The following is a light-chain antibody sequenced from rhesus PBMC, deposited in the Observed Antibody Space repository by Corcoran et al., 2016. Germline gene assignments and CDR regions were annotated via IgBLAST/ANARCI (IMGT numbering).Light chain of an antibody. CDR1: QGIHTF. CDR3: LQYNSDPYS. Sequence: DIQMTQSPSSLSASVGDRVTITCRASQGIHTFLNWYQQTPGTPPQRLIYGASSLDSGVPSRFSGSGSGTDVTLTIIILQPEDFATYYCLQYNSDPYSFGQGTKIEIK. V-gene: IGKV1-43*02. CDR2: GAS. J-gene: IGKJ2*01.